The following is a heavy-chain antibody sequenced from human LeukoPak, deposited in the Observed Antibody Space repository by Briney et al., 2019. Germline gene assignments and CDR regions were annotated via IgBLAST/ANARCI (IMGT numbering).Heavy chain of an antibody. CDR2: ISAYNGNT. V-gene: IGHV1-18*04. J-gene: IGHJ4*02. CDR1: GYTFTGYY. Sequence: GASVKVSCKASGYTFTGYYMHWVRQAPGQGLEWMGWISAYNGNTNYAQNLQGRVTMTTDTSTSTAYMELRSLTSDDTATYYCARVDNNWNVVYWGQGTLVTVSS. CDR3: ARVDNNWNVVY. D-gene: IGHD1-1*01.